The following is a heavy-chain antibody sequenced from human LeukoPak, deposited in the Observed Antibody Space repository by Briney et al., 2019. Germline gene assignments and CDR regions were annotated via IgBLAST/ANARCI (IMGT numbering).Heavy chain of an antibody. D-gene: IGHD6-13*01. V-gene: IGHV3-48*04. Sequence: QPGGSLRLSCAASGFTFSSYWMNWVRQAPGKGLEWVSYISSSSSTIYYADSVKGRFTISRDNAKNSLYLQMNSLRAEDTAVYYCARSKLGAAGPFWGYWGQGTLVTVSS. J-gene: IGHJ4*02. CDR2: ISSSSSTI. CDR3: ARSKLGAAGPFWGY. CDR1: GFTFSSYW.